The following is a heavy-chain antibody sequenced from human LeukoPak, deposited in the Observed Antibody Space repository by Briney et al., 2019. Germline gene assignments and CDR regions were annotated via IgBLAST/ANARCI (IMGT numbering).Heavy chain of an antibody. V-gene: IGHV4-59*01. CDR1: GGSISSYY. CDR3: ARVRNSSSSYYYYYYGMDV. CDR2: IYYSGST. J-gene: IGHJ6*02. D-gene: IGHD6-6*01. Sequence: PSETLSLTCTVSGGSISSYYWSWIRQPPGKGLEWIGYIYYSGSTNYNPSLKSRVTISVDTSKNQFSLKLSSVTAADTAVYYCARVRNSSSSYYYYYYGMDVWGQGTTVTVSS.